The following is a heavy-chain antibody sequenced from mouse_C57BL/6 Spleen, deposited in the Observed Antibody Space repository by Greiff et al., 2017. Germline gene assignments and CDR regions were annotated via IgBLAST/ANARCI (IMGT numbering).Heavy chain of an antibody. CDR3: TRVYDYDEVYYAMDY. CDR1: GFTFSSYA. J-gene: IGHJ4*01. D-gene: IGHD2-4*01. Sequence: EVQRVESGAGLVKPGGSLKLSCAASGFTFSSYAMSWVRQTPEKRLEWVAYISSGGDYIYYADTVKGRITISRDNARNTLYLQLSSLKSEDTAMYYCTRVYDYDEVYYAMDYWGQGTSVTVSS. V-gene: IGHV5-9-1*02. CDR2: ISSGGDYI.